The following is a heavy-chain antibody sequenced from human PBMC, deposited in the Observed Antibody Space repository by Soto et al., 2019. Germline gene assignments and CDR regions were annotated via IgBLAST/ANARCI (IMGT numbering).Heavy chain of an antibody. CDR3: ARDRGYCSGGSCYPPRDAFDI. V-gene: IGHV3-33*01. CDR2: IWYDGSNK. Sequence: GGSLRLSCAASGFTFSSYGMHWVRQAPGKGLEWVAVIWYDGSNKYYAESAKGRLTISRDNSKNTLYRQMNSLRAEDTAVYYCARDRGYCSGGSCYPPRDAFDIWGQGTMVTVSS. J-gene: IGHJ3*02. CDR1: GFTFSSYG. D-gene: IGHD2-15*01.